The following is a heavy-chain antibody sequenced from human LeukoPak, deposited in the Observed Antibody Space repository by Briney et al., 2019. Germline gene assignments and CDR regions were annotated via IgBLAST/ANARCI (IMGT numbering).Heavy chain of an antibody. J-gene: IGHJ6*03. Sequence: ASVKVSFKASGYTFTVYYMHWVRQAPGPGLGWVGLVNPNSGGTNYAQKFQGRVTMTRDTSISTAYMELSRLRSDDTAVYYCARDHPYYYGSGSYSVYMDVWGKGTTVTVSS. V-gene: IGHV1-2*02. CDR2: VNPNSGGT. CDR1: GYTFTVYY. D-gene: IGHD3-10*01. CDR3: ARDHPYYYGSGSYSVYMDV.